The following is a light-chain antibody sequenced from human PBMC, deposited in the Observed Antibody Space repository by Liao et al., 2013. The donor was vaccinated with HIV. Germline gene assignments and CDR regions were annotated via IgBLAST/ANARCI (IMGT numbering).Light chain of an antibody. CDR1: KLGDKF. CDR3: QAWDSTTASYV. J-gene: IGLJ1*01. Sequence: SYELTQPTSVSVSPGQTASITCSGDKLGDKFACWYQQKPGQSPLLVMYQDDKRPSGIPERFSGSNSGNTATLTISGTQATDEADYYCQAWDSTTASYVFGTGTKVTVL. V-gene: IGLV3-1*01. CDR2: QDD.